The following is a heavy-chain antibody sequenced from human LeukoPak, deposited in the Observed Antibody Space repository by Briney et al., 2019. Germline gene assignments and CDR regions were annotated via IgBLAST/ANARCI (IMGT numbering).Heavy chain of an antibody. V-gene: IGHV3-74*01. CDR2: INSDGSST. J-gene: IGHJ4*02. CDR1: GFTFSSYW. CDR3: ASWGAPGVARTLLDFDY. D-gene: IGHD3-16*01. Sequence: QPGGSLRLSCAASGFTFSSYWMQWVRQAPGKGLVWVSRINSDGSSTSYADSVKGRFTISRDNAKNTLYLQMNSLRAEDTAVYYCASWGAPGVARTLLDFDYWGQGTLVTVSS.